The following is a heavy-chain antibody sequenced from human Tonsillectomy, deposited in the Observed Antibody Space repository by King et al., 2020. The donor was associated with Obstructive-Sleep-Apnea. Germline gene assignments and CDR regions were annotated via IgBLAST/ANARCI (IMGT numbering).Heavy chain of an antibody. CDR3: AKDRGFGAWSDN. CDR2: ISYRGST. CDR1: GFSISSGYY. Sequence: VQLQESGPGLVKPSETLSLTCTVSGFSISSGYYWGWILQPPGKGLEWIGGISYRGSTFYNPSLRGRLTISFDTSENQFSLKLTSVTAADTAVYYCAKDRGFGAWSDNWGQGSLVTVSS. D-gene: IGHD3-10*01. V-gene: IGHV4-38-2*02. J-gene: IGHJ4*02.